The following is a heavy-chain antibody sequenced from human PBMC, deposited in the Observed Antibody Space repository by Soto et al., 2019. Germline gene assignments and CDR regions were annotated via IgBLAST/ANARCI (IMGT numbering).Heavy chain of an antibody. J-gene: IGHJ5*02. CDR3: AIHGGGSGSYYGDLNNWFDP. V-gene: IGHV5-10-1*01. CDR2: IDPSDSYT. D-gene: IGHD3-10*01. CDR1: GYSFTSYW. Sequence: PGESLKISCKGSGYSFTSYWISWVRQMPGKGLEWMGRIDPSDSYTNYSPSFQGHVTISADKSISTAYLQWSSLKASDTAMYYCAIHGGGSGSYYGDLNNWFDPWGQGTLVTVSS.